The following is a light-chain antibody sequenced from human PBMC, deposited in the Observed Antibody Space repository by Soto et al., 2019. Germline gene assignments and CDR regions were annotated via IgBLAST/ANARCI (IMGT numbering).Light chain of an antibody. CDR3: QHYNSYSEA. Sequence: DMQMTQSPSTLCASVGDTVTITCRASQSVSGWLAWYQQKPGEAPKLLIYDASALPRGVPSRFSGSGSGTEFTLTISILQPDDFATYYCQHYNSYSEAFGQGSNVDNK. J-gene: IGKJ1*01. CDR1: QSVSGW. CDR2: DAS. V-gene: IGKV1-5*01.